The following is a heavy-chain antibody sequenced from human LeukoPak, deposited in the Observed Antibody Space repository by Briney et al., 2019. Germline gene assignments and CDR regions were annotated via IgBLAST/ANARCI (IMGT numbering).Heavy chain of an antibody. CDR1: GGTFSSYA. D-gene: IGHD3-22*01. Sequence: GSSVKVSCKASGGTFSSYAISWVRPAPGQGLAWMGGIIPIFGTANYAQKFQGRVTITTDESTSTAYMELSSLRSEDTAVYYCARTYYDSSGYPIWGQGTMVTVSS. V-gene: IGHV1-69*05. J-gene: IGHJ3*02. CDR3: ARTYYDSSGYPI. CDR2: IIPIFGTA.